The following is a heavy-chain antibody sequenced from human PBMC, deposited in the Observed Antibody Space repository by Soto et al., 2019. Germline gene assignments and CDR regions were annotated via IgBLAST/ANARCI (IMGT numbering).Heavy chain of an antibody. J-gene: IGHJ5*01. CDR1: GGSFRGYY. CDR3: ARSWFGHQVHWFDS. D-gene: IGHD3-16*01. CDR2: INHSGST. V-gene: IGHV4-34*01. Sequence: SETLSLTCAIYGGSFRGYYWSWLRQPPGKGLEWIGEINHSGSTNYNPSLKSRVTISADTSKNQFSLKLSSVTAADTAVYYCARSWFGHQVHWFDSWGQGTLVTVSS.